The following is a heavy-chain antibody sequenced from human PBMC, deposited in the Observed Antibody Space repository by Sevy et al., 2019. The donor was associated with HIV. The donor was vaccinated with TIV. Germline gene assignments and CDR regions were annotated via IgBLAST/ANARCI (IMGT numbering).Heavy chain of an antibody. CDR3: ARDRRTVTSGGAFDI. J-gene: IGHJ3*02. Sequence: GGSLRLSCAASEFTFNIYTMIWVRRAPGKGLEWVSSISSSSSYIYYADSVKGRFTISRDNAKNSLYLQMNSLRAEDTAVYYCARDRRTVTSGGAFDIWGQGTMVTVSS. D-gene: IGHD4-17*01. CDR2: ISSSSSYI. CDR1: EFTFNIYT. V-gene: IGHV3-21*01.